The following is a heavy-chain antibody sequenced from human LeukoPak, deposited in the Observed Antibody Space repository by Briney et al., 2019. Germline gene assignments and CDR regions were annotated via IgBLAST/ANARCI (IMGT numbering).Heavy chain of an antibody. CDR1: GYTFTDYY. CDR3: ATGSVTPTIAARRPPDY. V-gene: IGHV1-69-2*01. D-gene: IGHD6-6*01. J-gene: IGHJ4*02. Sequence: ASVKVSCKASGYTFTDYYMHWVQQAPGKGLEWMGRVDPEDGETIYAEKFQGRVTITADTSTDTAYMELSSLRSEDTAVYYCATGSVTPTIAARRPPDYWGQGTLVTVSS. CDR2: VDPEDGET.